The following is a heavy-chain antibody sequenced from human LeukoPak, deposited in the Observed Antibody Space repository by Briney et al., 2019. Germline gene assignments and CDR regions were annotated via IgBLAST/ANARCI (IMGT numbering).Heavy chain of an antibody. D-gene: IGHD2-15*01. CDR1: GYTFTSYD. J-gene: IGHJ5*02. CDR2: MNPNSGNT. CDR3: AREYVGDIVVVVAGFDP. V-gene: IGHV1-8*01. Sequence: VASVKVSCKASGYTFTSYDINWVRQATGQGLEWMGWMNPNSGNTGYAQKFQGRVTMTRNTSISTAYMELSSLRSEDTAVYYCAREYVGDIVVVVAGFDPWGQGTLVTVSS.